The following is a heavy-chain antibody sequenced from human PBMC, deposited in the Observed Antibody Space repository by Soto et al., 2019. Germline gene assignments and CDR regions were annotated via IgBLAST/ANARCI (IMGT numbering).Heavy chain of an antibody. D-gene: IGHD6-13*01. CDR3: ARDHTGNSSSWLDAFDI. CDR2: ISSSSSYT. CDR1: GFTFSSYG. Sequence: PGGSLRLSCAASGFTFSSYGMHWVRQAPGKGLEWVSYISSSSSYTNYADSVKGRFTISRDNAKNSLYLQMNSLRAEDTAVYYCARDHTGNSSSWLDAFDIWGQGTMVTVSS. J-gene: IGHJ3*02. V-gene: IGHV3-21*05.